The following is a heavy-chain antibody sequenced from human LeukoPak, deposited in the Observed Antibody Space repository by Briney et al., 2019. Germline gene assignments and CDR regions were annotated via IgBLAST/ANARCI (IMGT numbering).Heavy chain of an antibody. D-gene: IGHD3-10*01. CDR3: ARESIGQYYYGSRTKNWFDP. Sequence: SVKVSCKASGGTFSSYAISWVRQAPGQGLEWMGGIIPIFGTANYAQKFQGRVTITADKSTSTAYMELSSLRSEGTAVYYCARESIGQYYYGSRTKNWFDPWGQGTLVTVSS. CDR2: IIPIFGTA. J-gene: IGHJ5*02. V-gene: IGHV1-69*06. CDR1: GGTFSSYA.